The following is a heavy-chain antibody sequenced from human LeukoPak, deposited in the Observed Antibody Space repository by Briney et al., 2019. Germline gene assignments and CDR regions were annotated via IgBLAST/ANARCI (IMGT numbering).Heavy chain of an antibody. CDR2: IYYSGST. CDR1: GGSISSYY. D-gene: IGHD3-16*02. V-gene: IGHV4-59*01. CDR3: ARSRRPGPYDYVWGSYRSDYYYYGMDV. J-gene: IGHJ6*02. Sequence: SETLSLTCTVSGGSISSYYWSWIRQPPGKGLEWIGYIYYSGSTNYNPSLKSRVTISVDTSKNQFSLKLSSVTAADTAVYHCARSRRPGPYDYVWGSYRSDYYYYGMDVWGQGTTVTVSS.